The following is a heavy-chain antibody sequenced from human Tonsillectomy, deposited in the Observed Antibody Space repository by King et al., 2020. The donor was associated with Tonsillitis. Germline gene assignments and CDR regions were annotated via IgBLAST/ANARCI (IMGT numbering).Heavy chain of an antibody. CDR3: AKDGIALSDWCFDL. V-gene: IGHV3-30*18. Sequence: RQAPGKGLEWVALIAYDASYENYADSVKGRFTISRDNSKNKLYLEMNGLRVEDTAVYYCAKDGIALSDWCFDLWGRGTLVTVSS. CDR2: IAYDASYE. D-gene: IGHD1-14*01. J-gene: IGHJ2*01.